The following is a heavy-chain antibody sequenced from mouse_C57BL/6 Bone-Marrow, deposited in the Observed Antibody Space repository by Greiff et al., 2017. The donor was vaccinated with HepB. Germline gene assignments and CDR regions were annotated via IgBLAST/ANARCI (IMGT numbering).Heavy chain of an antibody. J-gene: IGHJ4*01. CDR3: ARPHINRPYYALDY. CDR2: IHPNSGST. Sequence: QVQLQQPGAELVKPGASVKLSCKASGYTFTSYWMHWVKQRPGQGLEWIGMIHPNSGSTNYNEKFKSKATLTVDKSSSTAYMQLSSLTSEDSAVYYCARPHINRPYYALDYWGQGTSVTVSS. D-gene: IGHD1-1*01. CDR1: GYTFTSYW. V-gene: IGHV1-64*01.